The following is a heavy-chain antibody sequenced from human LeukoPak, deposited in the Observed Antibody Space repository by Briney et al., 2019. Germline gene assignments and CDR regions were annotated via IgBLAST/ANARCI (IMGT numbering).Heavy chain of an antibody. Sequence: PSETLSLTCTVSGGSISSGDYYWSWIRQPPGKGLEWIGYIYYSGSTYYNPSLKSRVTISVDTSKNQFSLKLSSVTAADTAVYYCARVGCSGGSCYSDYWGQGTLVTVSS. J-gene: IGHJ4*02. CDR2: IYYSGST. D-gene: IGHD2-15*01. CDR3: ARVGCSGGSCYSDY. V-gene: IGHV4-30-4*02. CDR1: GGSISSGDYY.